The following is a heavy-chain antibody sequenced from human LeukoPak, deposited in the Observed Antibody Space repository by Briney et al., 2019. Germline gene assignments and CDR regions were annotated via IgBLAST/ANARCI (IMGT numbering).Heavy chain of an antibody. D-gene: IGHD3-10*01. CDR1: GGSISSSSYY. CDR3: ARHMVRPRITMVRGVIRD. CDR2: IYYSGST. V-gene: IGHV4-39*01. Sequence: SETLSLTCIVSGGSISSSSYYWGWIRQPPGKGLEWIGNIYYSGSTYYNPSLKSRVTISVDTSKNQFSLKLSSVTAADTTVYYCARHMVRPRITMVRGVIRDWGQGTLVTVSS. J-gene: IGHJ4*02.